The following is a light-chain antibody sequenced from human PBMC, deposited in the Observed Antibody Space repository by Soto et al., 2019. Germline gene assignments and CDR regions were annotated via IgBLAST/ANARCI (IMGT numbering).Light chain of an antibody. CDR2: GAS. V-gene: IGKV3-15*01. CDR3: QQYRSWPRT. CDR1: QDVMYD. J-gene: IGKJ1*01. Sequence: EIVLTQSPATLSVSPGGRATLSCRASQDVMYDLAWYQQKPGQAPRLLVYGASTRATDAPPRFRGSGSGTEFSLTISSLQSEDFATYYCQQYRSWPRTFCQGSRVEIK.